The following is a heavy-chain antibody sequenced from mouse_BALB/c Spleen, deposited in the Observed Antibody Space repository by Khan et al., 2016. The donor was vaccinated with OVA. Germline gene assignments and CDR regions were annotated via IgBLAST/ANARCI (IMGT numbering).Heavy chain of an antibody. CDR3: ARNREPDDFDY. J-gene: IGHJ2*01. V-gene: IGHV2-9*02. CDR2: IWAGGST. CDR1: GFSLTRHG. Sequence: QVQLKESGPGLVAPSQSLSITCTVSGFSLTRHGIHWVRQPPGKGLEWLGIIWAGGSTNYNSALMSRLSITKDSSKSQVFLKMNSLQTDDTAIYYCARNREPDDFDYWGQGTTLTVSS.